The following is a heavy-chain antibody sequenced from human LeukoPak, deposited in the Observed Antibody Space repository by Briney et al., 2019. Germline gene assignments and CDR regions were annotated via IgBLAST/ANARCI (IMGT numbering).Heavy chain of an antibody. CDR3: AEWFYDY. Sequence: SETLSLTCAVYGGSFSGYYWSWIRQPPGKGLEWIGEINHSGSTNYNPSLKSRVTISVDTSKNQFSLKLGSVTAADTAVYYCAEWFYDYWGQGTLVTVSS. J-gene: IGHJ4*02. V-gene: IGHV4-34*01. CDR2: INHSGST. D-gene: IGHD3-3*01. CDR1: GGSFSGYY.